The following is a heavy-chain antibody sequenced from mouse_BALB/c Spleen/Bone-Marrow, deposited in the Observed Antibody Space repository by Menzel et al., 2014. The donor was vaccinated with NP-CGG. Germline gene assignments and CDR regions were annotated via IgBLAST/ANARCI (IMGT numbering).Heavy chain of an antibody. V-gene: IGHV14-3*02. Sequence: EVKLMESGAELVKPGASVKLSCTASGFNIKDTYMHWVKQRPEQGLEWIGRIDPANGNTKYDSKFQGKATITADTSSNTAYLQLSSLTSEDTAVYYCAYGSSYDYFDYWGQGTTLTVSS. D-gene: IGHD1-1*01. J-gene: IGHJ2*01. CDR2: IDPANGNT. CDR3: AYGSSYDYFDY. CDR1: GFNIKDTY.